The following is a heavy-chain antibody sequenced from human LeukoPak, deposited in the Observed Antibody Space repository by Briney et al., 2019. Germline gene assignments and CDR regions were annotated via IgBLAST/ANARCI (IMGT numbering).Heavy chain of an antibody. D-gene: IGHD3-10*01. Sequence: GESLKIPCKTSRYSFSSFWIGGGRQMPGKGLEWMAVTYPADSDTRYSPSFQGQVTISADKSISTAYLQWSSLKASDTAMYYCARRAEAMVHFDYWGQGTLVTVSS. CDR1: RYSFSSFW. J-gene: IGHJ4*02. CDR3: ARRAEAMVHFDY. CDR2: TYPADSDT. V-gene: IGHV5-51*01.